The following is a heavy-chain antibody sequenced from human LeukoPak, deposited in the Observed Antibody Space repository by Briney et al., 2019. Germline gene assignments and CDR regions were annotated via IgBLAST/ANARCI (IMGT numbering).Heavy chain of an antibody. Sequence: GGSLRLSCTVAGFTSSNYWLGWVRQAPGQGLEWVANIKHDGSEIYYVDSVKGRFTISRDTAKDSLYLQMNSLRVEDTAVYYCARDRGHSGYDLYDYWGQGTLVTVSS. CDR2: IKHDGSEI. J-gene: IGHJ4*02. V-gene: IGHV3-7*03. CDR1: GFTSSNYW. CDR3: ARDRGHSGYDLYDY. D-gene: IGHD5-12*01.